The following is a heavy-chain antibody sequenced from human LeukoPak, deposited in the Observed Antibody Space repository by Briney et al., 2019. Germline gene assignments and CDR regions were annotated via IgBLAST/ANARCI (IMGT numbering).Heavy chain of an antibody. J-gene: IGHJ4*02. CDR3: ARVIVVHGIYYFDY. CDR1: GGTFSSYA. Sequence: SVKVSCKASGGTFSSYAISWVRQAPGQGLEWMGGIIPIFGTANYAQKFQGRVTITADEPTSTAYMELSSLRSEDTAVYYCARVIVVHGIYYFDYWGQGTLVTVSS. V-gene: IGHV1-69*13. CDR2: IIPIFGTA. D-gene: IGHD1-26*01.